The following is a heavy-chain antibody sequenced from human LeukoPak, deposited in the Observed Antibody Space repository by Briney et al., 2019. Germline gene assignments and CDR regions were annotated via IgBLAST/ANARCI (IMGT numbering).Heavy chain of an antibody. D-gene: IGHD6-13*01. J-gene: IGHJ5*02. CDR1: GYTFTSYG. V-gene: IGHV1-18*01. CDR3: ARETDSSSWYWFDP. CDR2: ISAYNGNT. Sequence: ASVKVSCKASGYTFTSYGISWVRQAPGQGLEWMGWISAYNGNTNYAQKLQGRVTMTTDTSTSTAYMELRSLRSDDTAVYYCARETDSSSWYWFDPWGQGTLVTVSS.